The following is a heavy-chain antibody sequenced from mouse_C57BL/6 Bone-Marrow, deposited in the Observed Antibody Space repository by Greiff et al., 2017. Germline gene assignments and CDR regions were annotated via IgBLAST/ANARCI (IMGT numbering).Heavy chain of an antibody. J-gene: IGHJ2*01. CDR2: ISNGGGST. Sequence: EVKVVESGGGLVQPGGSLKLSCAASGFTFSDYYMYWVRQTPEKRLEWGAYISNGGGSTYYPDTVKGRFTISRDNAKNTLYLQMSRLKSEDTAMYYCARDGNYSRGFYFDYWGQGTTLTVSS. CDR1: GFTFSDYY. CDR3: ARDGNYSRGFYFDY. V-gene: IGHV5-12*01. D-gene: IGHD2-1*01.